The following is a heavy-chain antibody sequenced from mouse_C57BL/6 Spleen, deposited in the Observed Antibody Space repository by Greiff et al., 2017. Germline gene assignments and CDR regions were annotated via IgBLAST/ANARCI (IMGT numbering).Heavy chain of an antibody. V-gene: IGHV5-6*01. CDR1: GFTFSSYG. CDR2: ISSGGSYT. CDR3: ARPEDGFAY. J-gene: IGHJ3*01. Sequence: EVQGVESGGDLVKPGGSLKLSCAASGFTFSSYGMSWVRQTPDKRLEWVATISSGGSYTYYPDSVKGRFTISRDNAKNTLYLQMSSLKSEDTAMYYCARPEDGFAYWGQGTLVTVSA.